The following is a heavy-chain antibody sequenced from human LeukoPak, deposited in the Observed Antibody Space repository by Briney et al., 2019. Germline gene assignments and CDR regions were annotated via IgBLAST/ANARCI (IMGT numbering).Heavy chain of an antibody. Sequence: GGSLRLSCAASGFTFSSYAMHWVRQAPGKGLEWVAVISYDGSNKYYADSVKGRFTISRDNSKNTLYLQMNSLRAEDTAVYYCASLLMVYASYGAWGQGTLVTVSS. CDR3: ASLLMVYASYGA. CDR1: GFTFSSYA. J-gene: IGHJ4*02. V-gene: IGHV3-30-3*01. D-gene: IGHD2-8*01. CDR2: ISYDGSNK.